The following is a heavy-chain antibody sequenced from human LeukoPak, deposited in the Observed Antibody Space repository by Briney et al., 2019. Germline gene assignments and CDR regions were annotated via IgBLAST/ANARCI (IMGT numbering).Heavy chain of an antibody. D-gene: IGHD3-3*01. CDR1: GYTFTSYG. V-gene: IGHV1-18*01. Sequence: ASVKVSCKASGYTFTSYGISWVRQAPGQGLEWMGWISAYNGNTNYAQKLQGRVTMTTDTSTSTAYMELRSLRSDDTAAYYCARVPITIFGVVISYFDYWGQGTLVTVSS. CDR3: ARVPITIFGVVISYFDY. J-gene: IGHJ4*02. CDR2: ISAYNGNT.